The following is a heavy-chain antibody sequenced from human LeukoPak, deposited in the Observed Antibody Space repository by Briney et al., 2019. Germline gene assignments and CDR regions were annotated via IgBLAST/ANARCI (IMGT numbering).Heavy chain of an antibody. Sequence: PGGSLRLSCAASGFTFSSYAMHWVRQAPGKGLEWVAAISYDGSNKYYADSVKGRFTISRDNSKNTLYLQMNSLRAEDTAVYYCASLIVGATGPIDYWGQGTLVTVSS. CDR3: ASLIVGATGPIDY. V-gene: IGHV3-30-3*01. CDR2: ISYDGSNK. D-gene: IGHD1-26*01. CDR1: GFTFSSYA. J-gene: IGHJ4*02.